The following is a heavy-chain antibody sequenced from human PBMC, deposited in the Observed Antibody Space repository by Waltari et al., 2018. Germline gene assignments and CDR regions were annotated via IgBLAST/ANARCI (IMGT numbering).Heavy chain of an antibody. CDR3: ARDGRGEQDWETDDAFDI. CDR1: GGSISSYY. J-gene: IGHJ3*02. D-gene: IGHD3-16*01. V-gene: IGHV4-59*01. Sequence: QVQLQESGPGLVKPSETLSLTCTVSGGSISSYYWRWIRQPPGKGLEWVGYIYYSGSTNYNPSLKSRVTRSVDPSKNQFSLKLSSGTAADTAVYYCARDGRGEQDWETDDAFDIWGQGTMVTVSS. CDR2: IYYSGST.